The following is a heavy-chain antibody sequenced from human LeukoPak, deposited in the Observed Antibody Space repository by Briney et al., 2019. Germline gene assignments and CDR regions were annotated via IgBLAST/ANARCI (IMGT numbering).Heavy chain of an antibody. V-gene: IGHV1-2*04. CDR3: ARQGGSMVRGVRPFYY. CDR2: INPNSGGT. J-gene: IGHJ4*02. CDR1: GYTFTGYY. Sequence: ASVKVSCKASGYTFTGYYMHWVRQAPGQGLEWMGWINPNSGGTNYAQKFQGWVTMTMDTSISTAYMELSRLRQHDTGGHYCARQGGSMVRGVRPFYYWGQGTLVTVSS. D-gene: IGHD3-10*01.